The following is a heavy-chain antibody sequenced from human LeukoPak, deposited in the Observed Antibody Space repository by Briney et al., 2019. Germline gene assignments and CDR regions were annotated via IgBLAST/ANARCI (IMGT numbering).Heavy chain of an antibody. D-gene: IGHD6-13*01. CDR2: IIPIFGTA. V-gene: IGHV1-69*06. CDR1: GGTFSSYA. CDR3: ARPGIAAVGRSFDP. J-gene: IGHJ5*02. Sequence: GASVKVSCKASGGTFSSYAISWVRQAPGQGLEWMGGIIPIFGTANYAQKFQGRVTITADKSTSTAYMELSSLRSEDTAVYYCARPGIAAVGRSFDPWGQGILVTVSS.